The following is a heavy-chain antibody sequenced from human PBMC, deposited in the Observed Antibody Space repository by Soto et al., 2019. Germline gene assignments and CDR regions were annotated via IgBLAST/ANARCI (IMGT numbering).Heavy chain of an antibody. CDR2: IYPGDSDT. V-gene: IGHV5-51*01. Sequence: GESLKISCKGSGYSFTSYWIGWVRQMPEKGLEWMGIIYPGDSDTRYSPSFQGQVTISADKSISTAYLQWSSLKASDTAMYYCARIDGSGSDYYYYGMDVWGQGTTVTVSS. J-gene: IGHJ6*02. CDR1: GYSFTSYW. CDR3: ARIDGSGSDYYYYGMDV. D-gene: IGHD3-10*01.